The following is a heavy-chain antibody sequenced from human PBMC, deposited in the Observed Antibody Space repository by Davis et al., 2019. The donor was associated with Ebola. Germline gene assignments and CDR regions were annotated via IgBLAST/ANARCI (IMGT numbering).Heavy chain of an antibody. CDR1: GGSFNGYF. CDR2: INHSGSA. J-gene: IGHJ6*03. D-gene: IGHD1-26*01. CDR3: ARVWEIFRYMDV. Sequence: MPSETLSLTCAVYGGSFNGYFWSWIRQPPGKYLEWIGEINHSGSANYSPSLKSRVTISVDTSKNQFSLKLTSVTAADTAIYYCARVWEIFRYMDVWGKGTTVTVSS. V-gene: IGHV4-34*01.